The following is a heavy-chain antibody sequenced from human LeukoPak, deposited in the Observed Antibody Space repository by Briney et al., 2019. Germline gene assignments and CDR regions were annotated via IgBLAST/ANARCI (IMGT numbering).Heavy chain of an antibody. CDR1: GGSISSGGYY. CDR3: AGGGAFYYGSGTTFDF. J-gene: IGHJ3*01. Sequence: SETLSLTCTVSGGSISSGGYYWSWIRQHPGKGLEWIGYIYYSGSTYYNPSLKSRVTISVDTSKNQFSLKLSSVTAADTAVYYCAGGGAFYYGSGTTFDFWGQGTMVTVSS. CDR2: IYYSGST. V-gene: IGHV4-31*03. D-gene: IGHD3-10*01.